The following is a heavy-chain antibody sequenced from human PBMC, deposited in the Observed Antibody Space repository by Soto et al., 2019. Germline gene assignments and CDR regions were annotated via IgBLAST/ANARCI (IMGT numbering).Heavy chain of an antibody. J-gene: IGHJ4*02. CDR3: VRESIRAAGGPY. CDR1: GFTFSTSS. Sequence: EAQLVESGGGLVQPGGSLRLSCAASGFTFSTSSMSWVRQAPGKGLEWVSYISISGSLIYYADSVKGRFTISRDNAKNSLFLEMNSLRAEDTAVYCCVRESIRAAGGPYWGQGTLVTVSS. CDR2: ISISGSLI. D-gene: IGHD6-13*01. V-gene: IGHV3-48*01.